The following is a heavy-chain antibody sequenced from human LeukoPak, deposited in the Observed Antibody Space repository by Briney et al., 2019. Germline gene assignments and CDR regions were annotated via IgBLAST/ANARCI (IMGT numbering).Heavy chain of an antibody. CDR1: GFTFSSYG. CDR2: IATSSDYI. V-gene: IGHV3-21*06. CDR3: ARGRSITILRGVAISDGFDI. D-gene: IGHD3-10*01. Sequence: GGSLRLSCAASGFTFSSYGMSWVRQAPGKGLEWVSSIATSSDYIYYAGSLKGRFTISRDNAKNSLYLHMNSLRPDDTAVYYCARGRSITILRGVAISDGFDIWGQGTKVTVS. J-gene: IGHJ3*02.